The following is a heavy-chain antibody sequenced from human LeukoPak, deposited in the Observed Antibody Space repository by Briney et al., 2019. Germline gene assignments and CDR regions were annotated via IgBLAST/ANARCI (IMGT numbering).Heavy chain of an antibody. V-gene: IGHV3-7*01. CDR3: ARFGYVAAVDV. CDR2: INPAGSET. D-gene: IGHD2-15*01. Sequence: GGTLRLSCAASGFSFSAYWMTWVRQAPGTGLEWVANINPAGSETYYVDPVKGRFSISRDNAKNLVYLQMNSLRAEDTAVYHCARFGYVAAVDVWGQGTPVTVSS. CDR1: GFSFSAYW. J-gene: IGHJ4*02.